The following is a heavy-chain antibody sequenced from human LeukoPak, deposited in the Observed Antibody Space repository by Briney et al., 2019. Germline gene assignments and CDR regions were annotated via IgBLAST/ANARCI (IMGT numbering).Heavy chain of an antibody. J-gene: IGHJ4*02. Sequence: GGSLRLSCAASGFTVSSNYMSWVRQAPGKGLEWVSVIYSGGSTYYADSVKGRFTISRDNSKNTLYLQMNSLRAEDTAVYYCARSETYYYDSSGPSDYWGQGTLVTVSS. V-gene: IGHV3-66*01. D-gene: IGHD3-22*01. CDR3: ARSETYYYDSSGPSDY. CDR2: IYSGGST. CDR1: GFTVSSNY.